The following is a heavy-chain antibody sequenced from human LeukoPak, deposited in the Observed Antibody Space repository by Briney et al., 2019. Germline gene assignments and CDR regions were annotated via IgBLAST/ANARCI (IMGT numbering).Heavy chain of an antibody. V-gene: IGHV3-7*01. CDR3: HLYAFWSGYPRGY. D-gene: IGHD3-3*01. CDR1: EFSFSTYW. Sequence: GGSLRLSCVASEFSFSTYWMTWVRQAPGKGLEWVATIKQDGSEKYYVDSVKGRFTISRDNAKNSLYLQMNSLRAEDTAVYYCHLYAFWSGYPRGYWGQGTLVTVSS. CDR2: IKQDGSEK. J-gene: IGHJ4*02.